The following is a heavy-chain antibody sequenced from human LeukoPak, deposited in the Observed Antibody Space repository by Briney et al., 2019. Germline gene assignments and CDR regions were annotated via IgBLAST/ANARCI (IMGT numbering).Heavy chain of an antibody. CDR1: GFIFDTYS. CDR3: TRSLFDRLVRD. V-gene: IGHV3-48*04. D-gene: IGHD3-3*01. J-gene: IGHJ4*02. Sequence: GGSLRLSCAASGFIFDTYSMNWVRQSPGKGLGWVSYISRSGSTIYYADSVKGRFTISRDNAKNSLYLEMNSLRAEDTAMYYCTRSLFDRLVRDWGQGTLVTVSS. CDR2: ISRSGSTI.